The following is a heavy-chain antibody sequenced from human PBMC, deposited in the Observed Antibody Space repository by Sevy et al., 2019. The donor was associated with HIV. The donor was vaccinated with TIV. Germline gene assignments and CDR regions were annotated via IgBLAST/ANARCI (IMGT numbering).Heavy chain of an antibody. CDR2: ISAYNGHT. CDR1: GYTFTSFG. J-gene: IGHJ4*02. V-gene: IGHV1-18*04. Sequence: DSVKVSCKASGYTFTSFGISWVRQAPGQGPEWMAWISAYNGHTNYAQKFQGRVTMTQDISTSTVYMELRSLRSDDTAIYYCTRDLGSSPASFFDYWGQGTLVTVSS. CDR3: TRDLGSSPASFFDY. D-gene: IGHD6-19*01.